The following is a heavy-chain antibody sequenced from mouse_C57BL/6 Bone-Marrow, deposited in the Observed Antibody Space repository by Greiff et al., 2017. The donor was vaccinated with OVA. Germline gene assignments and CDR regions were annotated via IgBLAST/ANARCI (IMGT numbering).Heavy chain of an antibody. CDR3: GRGGPYDYDDGFAD. D-gene: IGHD2-4*01. J-gene: IGHJ3*01. Sequence: QVQLQQPGAELVMPGASVKLSCKASGYTFTSYWMHWVKQRPGQGLEWIGEIDPSDSYTNYNQKFKGKSTLTVDKSSSTAYMQLRSLTSEDSAVYYCGRGGPYDYDDGFADWGQGTLVTVSA. CDR1: GYTFTSYW. V-gene: IGHV1-69*01. CDR2: IDPSDSYT.